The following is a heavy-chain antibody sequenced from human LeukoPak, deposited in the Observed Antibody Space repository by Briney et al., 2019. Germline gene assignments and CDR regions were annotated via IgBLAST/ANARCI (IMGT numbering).Heavy chain of an antibody. Sequence: SQTLSLTCTVSGASISRGGYFWSWIRQHPGKGLEWIGYIFYSGSTYYNPSLKSRVTISVDTSKNQFSLKLSSVTAADTAVYYCARAKYYYAYSGLPTPGLSDYWGQGTLVTVSS. CDR2: IFYSGST. V-gene: IGHV4-31*03. CDR1: GASISRGGYF. D-gene: IGHD3-22*01. CDR3: ARAKYYYAYSGLPTPGLSDY. J-gene: IGHJ4*02.